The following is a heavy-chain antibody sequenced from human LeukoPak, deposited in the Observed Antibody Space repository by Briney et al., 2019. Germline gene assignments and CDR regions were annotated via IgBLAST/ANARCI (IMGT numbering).Heavy chain of an antibody. CDR1: GYVFINYY. CDR2: INPKSGGT. Sequence: GASVKVSCKTSGYVFINYYIHWVRQAPGQGLEWMGWINPKSGGTTYAQKFQGRVTMTRDTSISTAYMDLSSLRSDDTALFYCARGLSPSRIDWLHLWGQGTLVTVSS. J-gene: IGHJ5*02. CDR3: ARGLSPSRIDWLHL. D-gene: IGHD3-3*02. V-gene: IGHV1-2*02.